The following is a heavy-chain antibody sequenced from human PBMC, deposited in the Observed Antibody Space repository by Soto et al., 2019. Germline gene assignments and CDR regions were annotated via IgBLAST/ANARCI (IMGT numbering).Heavy chain of an antibody. V-gene: IGHV4-59*01. CDR2: VYYTGTT. J-gene: IGHJ4*02. Sequence: SEILSLTCTVSGGSISSYFYIWVRQPPGKGLEWIGSVYYTGTTDYNPSLKSRVTISVDTSKTQFSLNLRSVTAADTAVYYCARDLAAVPRAFDYWGRGTLVTVSS. CDR1: GGSISSYF. D-gene: IGHD6-13*01. CDR3: ARDLAAVPRAFDY.